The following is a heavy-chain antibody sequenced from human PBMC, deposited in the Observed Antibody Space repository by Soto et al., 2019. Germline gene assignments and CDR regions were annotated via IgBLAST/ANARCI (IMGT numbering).Heavy chain of an antibody. CDR3: ASGLGIQLRANAFDI. J-gene: IGHJ3*02. CDR2: IWYDGSNK. V-gene: IGHV3-33*01. Sequence: GGSLRLSCAASGFTFSSYGMHWVRQAPGKGLEWVAVIWYDGSNKYYADSVKGRFTISRDNSKNTLYLQMNSLRAEDTAVYYCASGLGIQLRANAFDIWGQGTMVTVSS. CDR1: GFTFSSYG. D-gene: IGHD5-18*01.